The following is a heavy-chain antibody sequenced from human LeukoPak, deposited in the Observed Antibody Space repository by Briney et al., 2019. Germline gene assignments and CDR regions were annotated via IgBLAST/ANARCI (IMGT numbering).Heavy chain of an antibody. CDR3: ARDSSYGGTSDY. J-gene: IGHJ4*02. CDR1: GGSISSSSYY. Sequence: SETLSLTCTVSGGSISSSSYYWSWIRQPAGKGLEWIGRIYTSGSTNYNPSLKSRVTISVDTSKNQFSLKLSSVTAADTAVYYCARDSSYGGTSDYWGQGTLVTVSS. D-gene: IGHD4-23*01. CDR2: IYTSGST. V-gene: IGHV4-61*02.